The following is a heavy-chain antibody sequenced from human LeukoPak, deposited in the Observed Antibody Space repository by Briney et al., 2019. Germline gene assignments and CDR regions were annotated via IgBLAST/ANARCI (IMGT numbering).Heavy chain of an antibody. CDR3: VRRTTESYSDY. J-gene: IGHJ4*02. V-gene: IGHV4-39*01. D-gene: IGHD1-1*01. Sequence: SETLSLTCTVSGGSISDGTYYWGWIRQPPGKGLEWIGTIHYSGTTHYNRSLKSRVTLSVDTSKNQFSLRLSSVTAADTAVYYCVRRTTESYSDYWGQGTLVTVST. CDR1: GGSISDGTYY. CDR2: IHYSGTT.